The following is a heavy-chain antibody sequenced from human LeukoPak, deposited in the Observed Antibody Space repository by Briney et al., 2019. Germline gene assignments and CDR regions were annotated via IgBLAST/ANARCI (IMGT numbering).Heavy chain of an antibody. J-gene: IGHJ3*02. Sequence: ASAKVSCKASGYTFTGYYMHWVRQAPGQGLEWMGWINPNSGGTKYAQKFQGRVTMTRDTSISTAYMELSRLRSDDTAVYYCAWYSGRLYAFDIWGQGTMVTVSS. CDR1: GYTFTGYY. D-gene: IGHD1-26*01. V-gene: IGHV1-2*02. CDR3: AWYSGRLYAFDI. CDR2: INPNSGGT.